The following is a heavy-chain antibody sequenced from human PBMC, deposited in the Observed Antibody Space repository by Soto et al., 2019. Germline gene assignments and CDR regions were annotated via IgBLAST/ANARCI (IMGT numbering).Heavy chain of an antibody. CDR3: ARDAQPKGVAAAGASDY. Sequence: VASVKVSCKASGYTFKNYGIKWVRQAPGQGLEWVGWITTYNGNRYSAEKFQGRVTMTTDTSTSTTYMELKSLTSDDTGVYYCARDAQPKGVAAAGASDYWGQGTLVTVSS. V-gene: IGHV1-18*01. CDR1: GYTFKNYG. D-gene: IGHD6-19*01. CDR2: ITTYNGNR. J-gene: IGHJ4*02.